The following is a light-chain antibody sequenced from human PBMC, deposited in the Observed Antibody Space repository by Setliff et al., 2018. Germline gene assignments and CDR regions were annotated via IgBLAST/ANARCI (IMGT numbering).Light chain of an antibody. J-gene: IGLJ3*02. CDR1: SSDVGGYDY. CDR3: WSYAGDYTWV. CDR2: DVT. V-gene: IGLV2-11*01. Sequence: QSVLTQAASVSGSPGQSVTISCTGSSSDVGGYDYVSWYQHHPGRAPKLMIYDVTKRPAGVPVRFSGSKSGNTASLTISGLQPEDETDYYCWSYAGDYTWVFGGGTKVT.